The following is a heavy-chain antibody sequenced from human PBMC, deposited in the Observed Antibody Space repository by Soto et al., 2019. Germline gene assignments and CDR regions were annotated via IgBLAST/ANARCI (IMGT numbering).Heavy chain of an antibody. V-gene: IGHV3-23*01. Sequence: EVQLLESGGGLVQPGGYLRLSCAASGFTFSSYTMSWVRQAPGKGLEWVSAISGSGGSTYYADSVKGRFTISRDNSKNMLYLQMNGLRAEDTAVYYRAKGIAYGSGSYYYWGQGTLVTVSS. CDR2: ISGSGGST. CDR3: AKGIAYGSGSYYY. J-gene: IGHJ4*02. D-gene: IGHD3-10*01. CDR1: GFTFSSYT.